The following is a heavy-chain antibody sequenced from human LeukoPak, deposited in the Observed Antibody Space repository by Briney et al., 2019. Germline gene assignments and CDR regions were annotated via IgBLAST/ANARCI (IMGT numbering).Heavy chain of an antibody. CDR1: GYTFTSYY. CDR3: ARESRYFDWLLYPAYDY. V-gene: IGHV1-46*01. D-gene: IGHD3-9*01. J-gene: IGHJ4*02. Sequence: VASVTVSCKASGYTFTSYYMHWVRQAPGQGLEWMGIINPSGGSTSYAQKFQGRVTMTRDTSTSTVYMELSSLRSEDTAVYYCARESRYFDWLLYPAYDYWGPGTLVTVSS. CDR2: INPSGGST.